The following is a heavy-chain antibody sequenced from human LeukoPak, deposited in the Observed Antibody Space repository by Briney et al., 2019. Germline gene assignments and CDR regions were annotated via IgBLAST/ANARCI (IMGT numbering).Heavy chain of an antibody. V-gene: IGHV3-30*18. CDR2: ISYDGSNK. CDR1: GFTFSSYG. D-gene: IGHD3-16*01. J-gene: IGHJ4*02. Sequence: GGSLRLSCAASGFTFSSYGMHWVRQAPGMGLEGVAIISYDGSNKYYADSAKGRFTISRDNSRHTLYLQMNSLRAEDTALYYCAKVRVDAYVSPNDYWGQGTLVTVSS. CDR3: AKVRVDAYVSPNDY.